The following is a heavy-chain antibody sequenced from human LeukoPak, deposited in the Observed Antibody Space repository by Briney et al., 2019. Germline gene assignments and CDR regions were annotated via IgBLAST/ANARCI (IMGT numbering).Heavy chain of an antibody. CDR3: ARSPADGYTYGVDDI. CDR2: IWYDGSNK. CDR1: GFTFSSYG. J-gene: IGHJ3*02. D-gene: IGHD5-24*01. Sequence: GGSLRLSCAASGFTFSSYGMHWVRQAPGKGLEWVAVIWYDGSNKYYADSVKGRFTISRDNSKNTLYLQMNSLRAEDTAVYYCARSPADGYTYGVDDIWGQGTLVTVSS. V-gene: IGHV3-33*01.